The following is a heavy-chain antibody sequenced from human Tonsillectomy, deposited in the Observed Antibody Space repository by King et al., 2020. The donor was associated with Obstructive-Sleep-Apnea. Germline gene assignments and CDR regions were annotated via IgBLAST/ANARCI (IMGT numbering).Heavy chain of an antibody. CDR1: GYNFANYW. Sequence: GQLVQSGAEVKKPGESLKISCKGFGYNFANYWIGWVRQMPGKGQECMGIIYPGDSDTRYSPFFQGQVTISADKSISTAYLQWNSLKASDTAIFYCARRLVDGGVDFWGQGTLVTVSA. CDR3: ARRLVDGGVDF. D-gene: IGHD2-15*01. CDR2: IYPGDSDT. V-gene: IGHV5-51*01. J-gene: IGHJ4*02.